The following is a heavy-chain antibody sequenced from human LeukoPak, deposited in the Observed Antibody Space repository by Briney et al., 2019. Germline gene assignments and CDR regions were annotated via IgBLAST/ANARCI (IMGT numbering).Heavy chain of an antibody. CDR2: MSDDTTNI. CDR3: ARHQRASQYYFDY. J-gene: IGHJ4*02. Sequence: PGGSLRLSCAVSGFTFSRHSMSWVRQAPGRGLEWVSFMSDDTTNIYYADSVRGRFTISRDNAGNSLFLQMNSLRAEDTAVYYCARHQRASQYYFDYWGQGILITVSS. V-gene: IGHV3-48*01. CDR1: GFTFSRHS.